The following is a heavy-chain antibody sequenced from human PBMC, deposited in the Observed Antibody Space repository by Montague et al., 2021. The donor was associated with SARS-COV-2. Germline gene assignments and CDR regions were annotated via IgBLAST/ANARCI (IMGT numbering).Heavy chain of an antibody. J-gene: IGHJ4*02. D-gene: IGHD3-10*01. V-gene: IGHV4-39*02. CDR3: ARGMIRGVTTPFDY. Sequence: SETLSLTCSVSSGSIISSGYHWGRIRQPPGKELEWIGNIYYSGTAYYNPSLQSRGTISVDTSKNHLSLRLSSVTAADTAVYFCARGMIRGVTTPFDYWGQGSQVTVSS. CDR2: IYYSGTA. CDR1: SGSIISSGYH.